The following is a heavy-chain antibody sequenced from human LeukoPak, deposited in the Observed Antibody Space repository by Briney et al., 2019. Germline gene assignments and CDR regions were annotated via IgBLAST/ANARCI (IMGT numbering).Heavy chain of an antibody. CDR2: ISSSGSTI. Sequence: GGSLRLSCAASGFTFSSYEMNWVRQAPGKGLEWVSYISSSGSTIYYADSVKGRFTISRDNAKNSLYLQMNSLRAEDTAVYYCARYRLTMVRGGFDHWGQGTLVTVSS. V-gene: IGHV3-48*03. D-gene: IGHD3-10*01. J-gene: IGHJ4*02. CDR1: GFTFSSYE. CDR3: ARYRLTMVRGGFDH.